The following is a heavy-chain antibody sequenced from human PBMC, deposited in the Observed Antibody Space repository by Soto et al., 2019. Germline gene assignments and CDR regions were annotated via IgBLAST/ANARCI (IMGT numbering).Heavy chain of an antibody. D-gene: IGHD2-8*01. CDR3: PRDDNNAAFDI. J-gene: IGHJ3*02. Sequence: VGSLRLSCASSVFTFSSYAMHCVRQVPGKWLEWVAVISFDETNKYYADSVKGRFTISRDNSRNTLYLQMNSLRAEDTAVYYCPRDDNNAAFDIWGRGTMVNVS. CDR2: ISFDETNK. V-gene: IGHV3-30-3*01. CDR1: VFTFSSYA.